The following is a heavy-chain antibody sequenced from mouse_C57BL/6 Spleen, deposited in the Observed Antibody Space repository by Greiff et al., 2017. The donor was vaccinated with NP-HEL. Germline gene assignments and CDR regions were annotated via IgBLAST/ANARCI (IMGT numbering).Heavy chain of an antibody. J-gene: IGHJ4*01. CDR2: INPSTGGT. D-gene: IGHD1-1*01. Sequence: EVQLQQSGPELVKPGASVKISCKASGYSFTGYYMNWVKQSPEKSLEWIGEINPSTGGTTYNQKFKAKATLTVDKSSSTAYMQLKSLTSEDSAVYDGARKNYGSSYAMDYWGQGTSVTVSS. CDR3: ARKNYGSSYAMDY. CDR1: GYSFTGYY. V-gene: IGHV1-42*01.